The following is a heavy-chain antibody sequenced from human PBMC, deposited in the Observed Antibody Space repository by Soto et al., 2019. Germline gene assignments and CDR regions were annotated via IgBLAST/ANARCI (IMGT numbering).Heavy chain of an antibody. V-gene: IGHV3-48*01. CDR3: ARSSSGWAYFCDY. CDR2: ITSSSSPI. Sequence: EVQLVESGGGLVQPGGSLRLSCTASGFTFSSYSMNWVRQAPGKGLEWVSYITSSSSPIYYADSVKGRFTISRDNAKNSLSLQMNNLRTEATAFYYCARSSSGWAYFCDYWGQGTLVTVSS. CDR1: GFTFSSYS. J-gene: IGHJ4*02. D-gene: IGHD6-19*01.